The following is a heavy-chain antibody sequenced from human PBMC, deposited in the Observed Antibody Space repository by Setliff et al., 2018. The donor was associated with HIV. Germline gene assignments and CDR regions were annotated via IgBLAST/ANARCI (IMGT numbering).Heavy chain of an antibody. CDR1: GGSISRFY. Sequence: SETLSLTCTVSGGSISRFYWSWIRQSPGKGLEWIGFIYYSGDTRYNPSLRNRVTISVDASKNQFSLEMTSVTAADTAVYYCARDRVVRGVITTYYYMDVWGKGTTVTVSS. CDR2: IYYSGDT. D-gene: IGHD3-10*01. V-gene: IGHV4-59*01. CDR3: ARDRVVRGVITTYYYMDV. J-gene: IGHJ6*03.